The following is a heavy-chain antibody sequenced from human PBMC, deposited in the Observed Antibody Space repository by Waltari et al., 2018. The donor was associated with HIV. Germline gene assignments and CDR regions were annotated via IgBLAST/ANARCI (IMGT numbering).Heavy chain of an antibody. J-gene: IGHJ4*02. CDR1: GYTFTSYD. D-gene: IGHD4-17*01. Sequence: QVQLVQSGAEVKKPGASVKVSCKASGYTFTSYDINWERQATGQGLEWLGWMNPNSGNTGYAQRFQGRVTMTRNTSISTAYMELSSLRSEDTAVYFCARGPQDYPKYYFDYWGQGTLVTVSS. CDR3: ARGPQDYPKYYFDY. CDR2: MNPNSGNT. V-gene: IGHV1-8*01.